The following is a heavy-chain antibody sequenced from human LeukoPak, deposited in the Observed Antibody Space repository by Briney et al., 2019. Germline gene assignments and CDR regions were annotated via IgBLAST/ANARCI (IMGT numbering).Heavy chain of an antibody. D-gene: IGHD5-18*01. J-gene: IGHJ4*02. CDR1: GFTFSSYW. CDR2: IKQDGSEK. Sequence: GGSLRLSCAASGFTFSSYWMSWVRQAPGKGLEWVANIKQDGSEKYYVDSVKGRFTISRDNAKNSLYLQMNSLRAEDTALYYCAKEGGYVDTAMVLWGQGTLVTVSS. V-gene: IGHV3-7*03. CDR3: AKEGGYVDTAMVL.